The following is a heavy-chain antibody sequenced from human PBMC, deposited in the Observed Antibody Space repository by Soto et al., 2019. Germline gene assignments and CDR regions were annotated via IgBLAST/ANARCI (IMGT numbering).Heavy chain of an antibody. CDR2: IYYSGST. J-gene: IGHJ4*02. CDR3: ARSSYYYDSPITMDFDY. CDR1: GGSISSSSYY. V-gene: IGHV4-39*01. Sequence: PSETLSLTCTVSGGSISSSSYYWGWIRQPPGRGLEWIGSIYYSGSTYYNPSLKSRVTISVDTSKNQFSLKLSSVTAADTAVYYCARSSYYYDSPITMDFDYWGQGTLVTVSS. D-gene: IGHD3-22*01.